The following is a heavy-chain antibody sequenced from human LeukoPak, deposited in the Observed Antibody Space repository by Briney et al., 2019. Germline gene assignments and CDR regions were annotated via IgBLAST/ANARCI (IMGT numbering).Heavy chain of an antibody. CDR2: INAGNGDT. Sequence: GASVLGCCKASGCTLTKYVVYWVGQAPGQRPEWMGWINAGNGDTKYSQNFQDRVTITRDTSANTAYMELSSLTSEDTALYYCARDDCGDTCYPGGYWGQGTLVTVSS. D-gene: IGHD2-21*01. V-gene: IGHV1-3*01. CDR3: ARDDCGDTCYPGGY. J-gene: IGHJ4*02. CDR1: GCTLTKYV.